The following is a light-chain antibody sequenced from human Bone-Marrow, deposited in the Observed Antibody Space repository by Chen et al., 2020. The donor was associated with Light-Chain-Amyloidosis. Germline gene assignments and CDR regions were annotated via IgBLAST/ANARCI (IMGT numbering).Light chain of an antibody. CDR1: QSVSSSY. V-gene: IGKV3-20*01. CDR3: QQYGSSPPWT. Sequence: EMVLRQSPGTLSLSPGERATLSCRASQSVSSSYLAWYQQKPGQAPRLLIYGASSRATGIPDRFSGSGSGTDFTLTISRLEPEDFAVYYCQQYGSSPPWTFGQGTKVEIK. J-gene: IGKJ1*01. CDR2: GAS.